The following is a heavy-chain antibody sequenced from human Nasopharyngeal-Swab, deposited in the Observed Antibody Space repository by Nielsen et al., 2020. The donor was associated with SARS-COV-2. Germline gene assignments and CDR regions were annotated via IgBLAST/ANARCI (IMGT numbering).Heavy chain of an antibody. Sequence: GESLKISCAASGFTFSSYWMSWVRQAPGKGLEWVSVIYSGGSTYYADSVKGRFTISRDNSKNTLYLQMNSLRAEDTAVYYCARDSGDYVWGSYRHWYGMDVWGQGTTVTVSS. CDR2: IYSGGST. V-gene: IGHV3-53*01. J-gene: IGHJ6*02. CDR3: ARDSGDYVWGSYRHWYGMDV. CDR1: GFTFSSYW. D-gene: IGHD3-16*02.